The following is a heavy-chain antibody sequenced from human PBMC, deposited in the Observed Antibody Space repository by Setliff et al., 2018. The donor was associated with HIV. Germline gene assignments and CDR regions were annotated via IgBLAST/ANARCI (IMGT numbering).Heavy chain of an antibody. D-gene: IGHD1-7*01. J-gene: IGHJ3*02. CDR2: IHYSGTT. CDR1: GGSTSSSGNY. V-gene: IGHV4-39*07. CDR3: ARVALRVTRTTRRAFDI. Sequence: PSETLSLTCSVSGGSTSSSGNYWGWMRRPPGKGLEWIGNIHYSGTTHYNPSLKSRVTISVDTSKNQLSLILRSVTAADTAVYYCARVALRVTRTTRRAFDIWGQGTMVTVSS.